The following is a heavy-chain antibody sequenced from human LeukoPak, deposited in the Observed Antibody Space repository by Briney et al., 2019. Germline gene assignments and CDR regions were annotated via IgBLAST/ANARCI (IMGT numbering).Heavy chain of an antibody. CDR1: GLPFSHSG. CDR3: FGITVTDVPY. CDR2: IRYDGSNK. Sequence: PGGSLRLSCAASGLPFSHSGMRWVRQAPDKGLEWVAFIRYDGSNKYYADSVKGRFTISRDNSKNALYLQMNSLRGEDTAVYYCFGITVTDVPYWGQGTLVTVSS. V-gene: IGHV3-30*02. J-gene: IGHJ4*02. D-gene: IGHD1-7*01.